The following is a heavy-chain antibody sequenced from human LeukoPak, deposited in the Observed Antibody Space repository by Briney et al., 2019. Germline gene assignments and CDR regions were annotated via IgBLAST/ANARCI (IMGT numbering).Heavy chain of an antibody. CDR2: IYTSGST. CDR1: GGSISSCY. CDR3: ARDVMTTVVTKGFDY. Sequence: KSSETLSLTCTVSGGSISSCYWSWIRQPAGKGLEWIGRIYTSGSTNYNPSLKSRVTISVDTSKNQFSLKLSSVTAADTAVYYCARDVMTTVVTKGFDYWGQGTLVTVSS. V-gene: IGHV4-4*07. D-gene: IGHD4-23*01. J-gene: IGHJ4*02.